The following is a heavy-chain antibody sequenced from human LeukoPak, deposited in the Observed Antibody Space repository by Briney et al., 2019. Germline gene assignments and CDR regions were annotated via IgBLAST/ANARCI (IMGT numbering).Heavy chain of an antibody. CDR1: GFTFNSYA. D-gene: IGHD1-14*01. CDR2: IGGGGENT. CDR3: AKVLTGSQDY. Sequence: PGRSLRLSCAASGFTFNSYALSWVRQAPGKGLEWVSTIGGGGENTYYADSVKGRFTISRDSSKNTVYLHMKSLRAEDTAVYFCAKVLTGSQDYWGQGTLVTVTS. V-gene: IGHV3-23*01. J-gene: IGHJ4*02.